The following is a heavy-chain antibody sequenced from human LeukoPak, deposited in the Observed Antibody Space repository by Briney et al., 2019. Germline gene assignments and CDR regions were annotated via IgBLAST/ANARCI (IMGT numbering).Heavy chain of an antibody. Sequence: GGSLRLSCAASGFTFSSYSMNWVRQAPGRGREGVSYISSSSSTIYYAASVKALFTMSRDNAMNSLYLQMNSLRDEDTAVYYCARGPQCSSTCSISRRNGMYVWGQGTTVTVSS. CDR3: ARGPQCSSTCSISRRNGMYV. D-gene: IGHD2-2*01. V-gene: IGHV3-48*02. J-gene: IGHJ6*02. CDR2: ISSSSSTI. CDR1: GFTFSSYS.